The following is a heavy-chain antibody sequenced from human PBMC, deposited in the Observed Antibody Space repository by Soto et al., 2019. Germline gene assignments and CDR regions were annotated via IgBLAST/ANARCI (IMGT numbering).Heavy chain of an antibody. CDR2: IIPILGIA. CDR1: GGTFSSYT. D-gene: IGHD3-10*01. V-gene: IGHV1-69*04. CDR3: ARDVPRSQNPSGYMDV. Sequence: SVKVSCKASGGTFSSYTISWVRQAPGQGLEWMGRIIPILGIANYAQKFQGRVTITADKSTSTAYMELSSLRSEDTAVYYCARDVPRSQNPSGYMDVWGKGTTVTVSS. J-gene: IGHJ6*03.